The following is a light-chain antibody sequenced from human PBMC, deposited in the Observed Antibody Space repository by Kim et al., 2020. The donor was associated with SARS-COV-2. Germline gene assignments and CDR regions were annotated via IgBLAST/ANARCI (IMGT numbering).Light chain of an antibody. V-gene: IGKV4-1*01. CDR2: WAS. CDR3: QQYYSTPWT. CDR1: QSVLYSSNNKNY. J-gene: IGKJ1*01. Sequence: ATINGKSSQSVLYSSNNKNYLAWYQQKPGQPPKLLIYWASTRESGVPDRFRGSGSGTDFTLTISSLQAEDVAVYYCQQYYSTPWTFGQGTKVDIK.